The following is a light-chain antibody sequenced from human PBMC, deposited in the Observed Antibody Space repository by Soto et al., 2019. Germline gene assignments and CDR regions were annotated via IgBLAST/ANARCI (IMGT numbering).Light chain of an antibody. V-gene: IGKV4-1*01. CDR1: QSVLSSSNNKNY. CDR2: WAS. J-gene: IGKJ4*01. Sequence: DIVMTQSPDSLAVSLGERATINCKSSQSVLSSSNNKNYLAWYQQKPGQPPKLLIYWASTRQSGVPDRFSGSGSGTDFTLTISSLQAEDVAVYYCQHYYTVPVTFVGGTKVEIK. CDR3: QHYYTVPVT.